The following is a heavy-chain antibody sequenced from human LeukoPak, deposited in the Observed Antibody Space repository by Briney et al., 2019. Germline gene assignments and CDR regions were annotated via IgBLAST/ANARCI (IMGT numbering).Heavy chain of an antibody. CDR3: ARGLRNYYGSGSYFEPFDY. CDR2: INHSGST. CDR1: GGSISSYY. Sequence: PSETLSLTCTVSGGSISSYYWSWIRQPPGKGLEWIGEINHSGSTNYNPSLKSRVTISVDTSKNQFSLKLSSVTAADTAVYYCARGLRNYYGSGSYFEPFDYWGQGTLVTVSS. V-gene: IGHV4-34*01. D-gene: IGHD3-10*01. J-gene: IGHJ4*02.